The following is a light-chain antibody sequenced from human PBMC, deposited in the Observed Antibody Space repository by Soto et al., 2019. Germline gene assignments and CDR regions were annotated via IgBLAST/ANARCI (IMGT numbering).Light chain of an antibody. CDR3: ISYTTSSTHWV. J-gene: IGLJ3*02. V-gene: IGLV2-14*01. Sequence: QSALTQPASVSGSPGQSITISCTGTSSDVGGYNYVSWYQQHPGKAPKLMIYEVSNRPSGFSNRFSGSKSGNTASLTISGLQAEDEADYYCISYTTSSTHWVFGGGTKLTVL. CDR2: EVS. CDR1: SSDVGGYNY.